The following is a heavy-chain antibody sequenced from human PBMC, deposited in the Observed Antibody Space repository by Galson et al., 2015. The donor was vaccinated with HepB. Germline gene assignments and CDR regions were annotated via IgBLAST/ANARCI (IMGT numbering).Heavy chain of an antibody. Sequence: SLRLSCAASGFTFSSYGMHWVRQAPGKGLEWVAVKWYDGSNKYYADSVKGRSTIFRDNSKNTLYLQMNSLRAEDTAVYYCARFWVDYYMDVWGKGTTVTVSS. J-gene: IGHJ6*03. CDR1: GFTFSSYG. CDR3: ARFWVDYYMDV. V-gene: IGHV3-33*01. D-gene: IGHD3-16*01. CDR2: KWYDGSNK.